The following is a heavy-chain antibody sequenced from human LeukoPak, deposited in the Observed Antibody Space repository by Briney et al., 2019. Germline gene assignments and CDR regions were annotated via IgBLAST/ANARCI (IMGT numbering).Heavy chain of an antibody. CDR1: GGSFSGYY. J-gene: IGHJ4*02. CDR2: INHSGST. V-gene: IGHV4-34*01. D-gene: IGHD6-13*01. Sequence: KSSETLSLTCAVYGGSFSGYYWSWIRQPPGKGLEWIGEINHSGSTNYNPSLKSRVTISVDTSKNQFSLKLSSVTAADTAVYYCASETSTGYSSSWYEGLEFFYFDYWGQGTLVTVSS. CDR3: ASETSTGYSSSWYEGLEFFYFDY.